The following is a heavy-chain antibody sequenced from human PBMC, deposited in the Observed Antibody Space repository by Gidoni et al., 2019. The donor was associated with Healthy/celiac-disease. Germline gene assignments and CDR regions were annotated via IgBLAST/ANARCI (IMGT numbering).Heavy chain of an antibody. Sequence: QVQLVESGGGVVQPGRSLRLSCAAPGFTFSSYGMHGVRQAPGKGLAWVAVISYDGSNKYYADSVKGRFTISRDNSKNTLYLQMNSLRAEDTAVYYCAKARPGWPASTWGQGTLVTVSS. CDR1: GFTFSSYG. D-gene: IGHD2-2*01. V-gene: IGHV3-30*18. CDR2: ISYDGSNK. J-gene: IGHJ5*02. CDR3: AKARPGWPAST.